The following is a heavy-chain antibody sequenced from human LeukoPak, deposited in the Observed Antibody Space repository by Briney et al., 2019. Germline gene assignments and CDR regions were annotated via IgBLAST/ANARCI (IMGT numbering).Heavy chain of an antibody. J-gene: IGHJ4*02. CDR1: GYTFTSYG. CDR2: ISAYNGNT. CDR3: AKLGYCSSTSCYAPDY. Sequence: GASVKVSCKASGYTFTSYGISWVRQAPGQGLEWMGWISAYNGNTNYAQKLQGRVSMTTDTSTSTAYMELRSLRSDDTAVYYCAKLGYCSSTSCYAPDYWGQGTLVTVS. D-gene: IGHD2-2*01. V-gene: IGHV1-18*01.